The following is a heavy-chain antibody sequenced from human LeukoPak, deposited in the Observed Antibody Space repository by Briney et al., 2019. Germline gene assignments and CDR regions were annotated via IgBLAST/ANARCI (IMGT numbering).Heavy chain of an antibody. Sequence: PGGSLRLSCAASGFTFSDYYMSWLRQAPGKGLEWVSYISSSGSTIYYADSVKGRFTISRDNAKNSLYLQMNSLRAEDTAVYYCARSWHTAMVPSGTDVWGQGTTVTVSS. CDR1: GFTFSDYY. D-gene: IGHD5-18*01. CDR2: ISSSGSTI. J-gene: IGHJ6*02. V-gene: IGHV3-11*01. CDR3: ARSWHTAMVPSGTDV.